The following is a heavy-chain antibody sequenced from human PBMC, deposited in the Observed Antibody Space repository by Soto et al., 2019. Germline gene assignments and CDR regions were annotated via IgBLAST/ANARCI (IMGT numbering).Heavy chain of an antibody. V-gene: IGHV3-48*02. D-gene: IGHD1-1*01. CDR1: GFTFSSYS. CDR2: ISSSSSTI. Sequence: EVQLVESGGGLVQPGGSLRLSCAASGFTFSSYSMNWVRQAPGKGLEWVSYISSSSSTIYYADSVKGRFTISRDNAKNSLYLQMNSLRDEDTAVYYCATGILLERKFDYWSQGTLVTVSS. CDR3: ATGILLERKFDY. J-gene: IGHJ4*02.